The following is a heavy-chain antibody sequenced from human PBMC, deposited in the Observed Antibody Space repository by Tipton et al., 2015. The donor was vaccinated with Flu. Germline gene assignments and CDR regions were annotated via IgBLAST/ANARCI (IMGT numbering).Heavy chain of an antibody. CDR3: ARGHASIDY. Sequence: TLSLTCTVSGHSISSGTYYWSWIRQPAGKGLEWIGRIYTTGTTNSNPSLKSRVTISVDTSKNQFSLKLSSVTAADTAVYYCARGHASIDYWGQGTLVTVSS. V-gene: IGHV4-61*02. J-gene: IGHJ4*02. CDR2: IYTTGTT. CDR1: GHSISSGTYY.